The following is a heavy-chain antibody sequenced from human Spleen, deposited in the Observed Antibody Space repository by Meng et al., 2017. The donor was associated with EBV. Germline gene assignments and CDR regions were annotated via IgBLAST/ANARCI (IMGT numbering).Heavy chain of an antibody. D-gene: IGHD3-10*01. V-gene: IGHV1-69*01. CDR1: AAHVVCVA. CDR3: ASEAGRGFTPDY. J-gene: IGHJ4*02. Sequence: EVKKPGASVKGPVRANAAHVVCVAISWVRHAPGQGLEWMGVLRPMSVSPPSPQKYQCRFTSTADESTSTHYMDLSGLRSENTALDYCASEAGRGFTPDYWGQGTLVTVSS. CDR2: LRPMSVSP.